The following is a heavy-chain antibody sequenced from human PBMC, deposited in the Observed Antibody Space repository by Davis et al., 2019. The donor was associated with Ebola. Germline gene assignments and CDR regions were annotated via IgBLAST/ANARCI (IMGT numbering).Heavy chain of an antibody. CDR1: GFTFSSFA. CDR3: AKLSSTSVFHYMDV. V-gene: IGHV3-23*01. D-gene: IGHD2-2*01. J-gene: IGHJ6*03. Sequence: GESLKISCAASGFTFSSFAMAWVRQAPGKGPEWVSSISSSGDTPYYAVSVEGRFTISRDNSKNALYVQMDSLRAEDTAVYYCAKLSSTSVFHYMDVWGKGTTVTVSS. CDR2: ISSSGDTP.